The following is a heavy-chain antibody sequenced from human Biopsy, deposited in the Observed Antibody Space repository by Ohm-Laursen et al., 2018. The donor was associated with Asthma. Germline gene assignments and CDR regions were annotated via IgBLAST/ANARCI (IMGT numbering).Heavy chain of an antibody. CDR2: ISYDGSSV. CDR1: RFTYE. J-gene: IGHJ4*02. Sequence: SLRLSCTASRFTYEMHWVRQAPGKGLEWVAVISYDGSSVYYADSVKGRFTISRDNSKNTLSLQMNSLTTEDTAVYYCAREGVAGTHIEDWGQGTLVTVSS. D-gene: IGHD6-19*01. CDR3: AREGVAGTHIED. V-gene: IGHV3-30-3*01.